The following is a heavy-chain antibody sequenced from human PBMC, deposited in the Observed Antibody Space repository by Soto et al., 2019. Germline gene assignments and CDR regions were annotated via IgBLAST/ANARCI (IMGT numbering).Heavy chain of an antibody. CDR3: ARGGVSTRTFDY. D-gene: IGHD3-3*01. J-gene: IGHJ4*02. V-gene: IGHV5-51*01. CDR2: IYPSDSDT. Sequence: GESLKISCKGSGYNFAGYWIAWVRQMPGKGLELMGIIYPSDSDTRYRPSFQGQVTISADKSISSAYLQWSSLRASDTAMYYCARGGVSTRTFDYWGQGTPVTVSA. CDR1: GYNFAGYW.